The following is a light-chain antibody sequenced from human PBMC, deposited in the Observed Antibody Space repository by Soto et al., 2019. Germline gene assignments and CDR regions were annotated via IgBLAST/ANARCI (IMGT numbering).Light chain of an antibody. Sequence: DIQLTQSPSTLSASVGDRVTITCRASQNINNFLAWYQQKPGKAPKLLIYTTSTLEHGVPSRFSGRGSGTDFTLTISSMQPDDLATYFCQQYSSEWTFGQGTKVEIK. J-gene: IGKJ1*01. CDR3: QQYSSEWT. V-gene: IGKV1-5*03. CDR2: TTS. CDR1: QNINNF.